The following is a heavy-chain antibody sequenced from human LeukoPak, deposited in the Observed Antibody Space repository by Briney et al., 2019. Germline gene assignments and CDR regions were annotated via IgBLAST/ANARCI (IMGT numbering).Heavy chain of an antibody. V-gene: IGHV1-18*01. CDR1: GYSFTSYG. CDR3: ARFAGTDYGMDV. Sequence: ASVKVSCKASGYSFTSYGIRWVRQTPGQGLEWMGWISAYNGNTNYAQKLQGRVTMTTDTSTSTAYMELRSLRSDDTAVYYCARFAGTDYGMDVWGQGTTVTVSS. CDR2: ISAYNGNT. J-gene: IGHJ6*02. D-gene: IGHD6-13*01.